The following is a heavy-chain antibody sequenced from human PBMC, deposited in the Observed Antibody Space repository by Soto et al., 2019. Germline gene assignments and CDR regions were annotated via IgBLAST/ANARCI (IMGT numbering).Heavy chain of an antibody. CDR3: AKLMVRGVTLFDY. J-gene: IGHJ4*02. V-gene: IGHV3-23*01. D-gene: IGHD3-10*01. CDR1: GFTFSSYA. CDR2: ISGSGGST. Sequence: GGSLRLSCAASGFTFSSYAMSWVRQAPGEGLEWVSAISGSGGSTYYADSVKGRFTISRDNSKNTLYLQMNSLRAEDTAVYYCAKLMVRGVTLFDYWGQGTLVTVSS.